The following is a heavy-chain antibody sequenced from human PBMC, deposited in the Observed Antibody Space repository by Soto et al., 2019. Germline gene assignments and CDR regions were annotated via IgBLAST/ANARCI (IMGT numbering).Heavy chain of an antibody. CDR1: GFTFSNAW. V-gene: IGHV3-15*01. Sequence: GGSLRLSCAASGFTFSNAWLSWVRQAPGKGLEWVGRIKSKTDGGTTDYAAPVKGRFTISRDESKNTLYLQMNSLKTEDPAVYYCTTLCCGYDYYYYYGMDVWGQGTTVTVSS. J-gene: IGHJ6*02. D-gene: IGHD5-12*01. CDR2: IKSKTDGGTT. CDR3: TTLCCGYDYYYYYGMDV.